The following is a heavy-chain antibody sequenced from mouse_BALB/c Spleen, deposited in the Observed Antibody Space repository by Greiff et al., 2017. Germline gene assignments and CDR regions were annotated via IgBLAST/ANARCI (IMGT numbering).Heavy chain of an antibody. D-gene: IGHD2-1*01. CDR3: ARRGYYGKSYYAMDY. J-gene: IGHJ4*01. CDR2: INPNNGGT. V-gene: IGHV1-18*01. CDR1: GYTFTDYN. Sequence: EVQLQQSGPELVKPGASVKIPCKASGYTFTDYNMYWVKQSHGKSLEWIGDINPNNGGTIYNQKFKGKATLTVDKSSSTAYMELSSLTSEDTAVYDCARRGYYGKSYYAMDYWGQGTSVTVSS.